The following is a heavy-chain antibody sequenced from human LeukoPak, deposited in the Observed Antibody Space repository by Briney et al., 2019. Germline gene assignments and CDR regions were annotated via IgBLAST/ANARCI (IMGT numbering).Heavy chain of an antibody. J-gene: IGHJ4*02. CDR1: GFXFSNAW. V-gene: IGHV3-21*01. CDR2: ISSSNNYI. Sequence: GGSLRLSCAASGFXFSNAWINWVRQAPGKGLEWVSSISSSNNYIYYADSVKGRFTISRDNAKNSLYLQMNSLRAEDTAVYYCARRSPNYYFDYWGQGTPVTVSS. CDR3: ARRSPNYYFDY.